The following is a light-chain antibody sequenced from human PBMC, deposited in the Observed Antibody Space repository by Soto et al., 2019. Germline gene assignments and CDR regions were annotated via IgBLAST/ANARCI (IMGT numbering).Light chain of an antibody. CDR3: SSYTSSSTPYV. V-gene: IGLV2-14*01. J-gene: IGLJ1*01. CDR2: DVT. CDR1: SKDIIGYNY. Sequence: QSVLTQPASVSGAPGQSITISCTGTSKDIIGYNYVSWNQQHPVKATKLMIYDVTNRPSGVSDRFSGPKSGNTASLTISGLQAEDEADYYCSSYTSSSTPYVFGTGTKVTVL.